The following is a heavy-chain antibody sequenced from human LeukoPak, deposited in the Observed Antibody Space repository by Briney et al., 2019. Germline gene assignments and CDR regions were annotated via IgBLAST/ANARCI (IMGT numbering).Heavy chain of an antibody. CDR2: IYYSGGT. J-gene: IGHJ6*04. CDR3: ARATADHGNYGYDMDV. Sequence: SETLSLACSVSGGSMSTYYWTWIRRTPGKGLEWIGYIYYSGGTEYNPSLKRRVFISMDTSNYQFSLTVNSMAAAATGLYYCARATADHGNYGYDMDVWGNGTTVTVSS. D-gene: IGHD1-26*01. CDR1: GGSMSTYY. V-gene: IGHV4-59*12.